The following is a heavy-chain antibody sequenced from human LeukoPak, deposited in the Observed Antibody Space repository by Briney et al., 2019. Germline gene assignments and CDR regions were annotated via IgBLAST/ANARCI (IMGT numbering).Heavy chain of an antibody. CDR3: AKDPRRQQLVRGNWFDP. Sequence: PGGSLRLSCAASGFTFSSYSMNWVRQAPGKGLEWVSSISSSSSYIYYADSVKGRFTISRDNSKNTLYLQMNSLRAEDTAVYYCAKDPRRQQLVRGNWFDPWGQGTLVTVSS. D-gene: IGHD6-13*01. V-gene: IGHV3-21*04. CDR2: ISSSSSYI. CDR1: GFTFSSYS. J-gene: IGHJ5*02.